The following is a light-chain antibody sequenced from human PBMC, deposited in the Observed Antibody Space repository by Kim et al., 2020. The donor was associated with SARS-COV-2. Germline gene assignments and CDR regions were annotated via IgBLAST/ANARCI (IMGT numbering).Light chain of an antibody. CDR1: QSIINW. Sequence: SASVGDRVTLTCRASQSIINWLAWYQQKPGKAPKLLIYEAANLESGVPSRFSGSGSGTEFTLTISSLQPDDFAAYYCQQSHNYPYTFGQGTKLEI. J-gene: IGKJ2*01. CDR3: QQSHNYPYT. V-gene: IGKV1-5*03. CDR2: EAA.